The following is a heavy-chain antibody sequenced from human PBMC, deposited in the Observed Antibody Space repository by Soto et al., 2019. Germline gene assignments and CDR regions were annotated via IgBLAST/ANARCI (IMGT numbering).Heavy chain of an antibody. CDR3: ARGLPTAVDI. CDR1: GGSFSGYY. J-gene: IGHJ3*02. D-gene: IGHD2-21*02. V-gene: IGHV4-34*01. CDR2: INHSGST. Sequence: SETLSLTCAVYGGSFSGYYWSWIRQPPGKGLEWIGEINHSGSTNYNPSLKSRVTISVDTSKNQFSLKLSSVTAADTAVYYCARGLPTAVDIWGQGTMVTVSS.